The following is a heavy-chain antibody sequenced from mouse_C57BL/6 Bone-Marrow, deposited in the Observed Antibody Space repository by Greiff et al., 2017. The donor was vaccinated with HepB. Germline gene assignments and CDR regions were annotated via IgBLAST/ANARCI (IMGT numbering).Heavy chain of an antibody. J-gene: IGHJ2*01. CDR3: TRVIYYDYFDY. CDR1: GFTFSSYA. D-gene: IGHD2-4*01. V-gene: IGHV5-9-1*02. Sequence: EVQGVESGAGLVKPGGSLKLSCAASGFTFSSYAMSWVRQTPEKRLEWVAYISSGGDYIYYADTVKGRFTISRDNARNTLYLQMSSLKSEDTAMYYCTRVIYYDYFDYWGQGTTLTVSS. CDR2: ISSGGDYI.